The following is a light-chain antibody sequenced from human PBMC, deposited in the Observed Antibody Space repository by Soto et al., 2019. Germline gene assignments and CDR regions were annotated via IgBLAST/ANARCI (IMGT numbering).Light chain of an antibody. V-gene: IGKV3-15*01. J-gene: IGKJ3*01. CDR1: QSVSNN. CDR2: GAS. Sequence: EVERTQSPATLSVSPGERATLSCRASQSVSNNLAWYQQKPGQAPRLLISGASTRATGIPARFSGSGSGTAFTLTISSVQSEDFAVYYCQQFNTWPETFGPGTKVAIK. CDR3: QQFNTWPET.